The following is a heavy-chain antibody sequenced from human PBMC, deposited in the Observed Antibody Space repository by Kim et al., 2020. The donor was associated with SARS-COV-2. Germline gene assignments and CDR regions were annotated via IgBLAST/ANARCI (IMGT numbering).Heavy chain of an antibody. CDR1: GVSFSEVW. D-gene: IGHD1-1*01. V-gene: IGHV3-15*01. Sequence: GGSLRLSCAVSGVSFSEVWMSWVRQAPGKGLEWVGRIRARSDGWTADYAAPVRGRFTISKDGSKNTLYLQMNSLKTEDTAMYYCTTGTTGAEDDWGQGTLVTVSS. CDR2: IRARSDGWTA. J-gene: IGHJ4*02. CDR3: TTGTTGAEDD.